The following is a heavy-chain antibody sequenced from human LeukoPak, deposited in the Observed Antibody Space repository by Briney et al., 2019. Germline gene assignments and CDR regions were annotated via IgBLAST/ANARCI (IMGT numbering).Heavy chain of an antibody. D-gene: IGHD1-26*01. CDR3: ARRGGSGRAFDY. Sequence: SEPQTLTCSVPGASISGGTYYWGWIRQPPGQGLEWIGSIYYTGSTYDNPSLKSRVTISVDTSKNQFSLKLSSVTAADTAVYYCARRGGSGRAFDYWGQGTLVTVSS. V-gene: IGHV4-39*01. CDR2: IYYTGST. CDR1: GASISGGTYY. J-gene: IGHJ4*02.